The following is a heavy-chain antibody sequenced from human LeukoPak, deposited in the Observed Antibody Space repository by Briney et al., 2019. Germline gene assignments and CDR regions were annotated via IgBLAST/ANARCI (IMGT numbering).Heavy chain of an antibody. CDR1: GRSISTGDDY. D-gene: IGHD2-15*01. Sequence: SHTLSLTRSVSGRSISTGDDYSSWLRQPPGKGLEWIGYIYCSGSTYYNPSLKSRVTISVATSKNQFSLKLSSVTAADTAVYYCARPFSGELHAFDIWGQGTMVTVSS. J-gene: IGHJ3*02. V-gene: IGHV4-30-4*01. CDR2: IYCSGST. CDR3: ARPFSGELHAFDI.